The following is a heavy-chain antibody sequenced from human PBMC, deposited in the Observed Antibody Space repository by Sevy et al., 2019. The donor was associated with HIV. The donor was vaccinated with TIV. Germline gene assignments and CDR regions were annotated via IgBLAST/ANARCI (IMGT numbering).Heavy chain of an antibody. J-gene: IGHJ4*02. V-gene: IGHV3-30*02. CDR1: GFTFSYSG. Sequence: GGSLRLSCAASGFTFSYSGMHWVRQAPGQGLEWVTFIQYDGNNKYYADSVKGRFTISRDNSKNTLYLQMNSLRSDDTAVYYCAKNTAAVGTGGFDYWGQGTLGTVSS. CDR2: IQYDGNNK. CDR3: AKNTAAVGTGGFDY. D-gene: IGHD6-13*01.